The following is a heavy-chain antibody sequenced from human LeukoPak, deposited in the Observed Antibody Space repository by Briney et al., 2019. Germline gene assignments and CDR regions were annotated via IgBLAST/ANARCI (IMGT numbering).Heavy chain of an antibody. J-gene: IGHJ3*02. CDR3: ARDKGLLNGPEGDAFDI. Sequence: SETLSLTCTVSGGSISSGSYYWSWIRQPAGKGLEWIGRIYTSGSTNYNPSLKSRVTISVDTSKNQFSLKLSSVTAADTAVYYCARDKGLLNGPEGDAFDIWGQGTMVTVSS. CDR2: IYTSGST. CDR1: GGSISSGSYY. D-gene: IGHD2-8*01. V-gene: IGHV4-61*02.